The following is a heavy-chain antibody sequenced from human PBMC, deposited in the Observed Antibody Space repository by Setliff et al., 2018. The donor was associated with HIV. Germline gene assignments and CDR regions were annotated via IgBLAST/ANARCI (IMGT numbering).Heavy chain of an antibody. CDR2: IQQHGSEI. J-gene: IGHJ3*02. Sequence: PGGSLRLSCAAPGYTFSSYWMAWVRQCPGKGLEWVANIQQHGSEIHYVASVEGRFTISRDNAKNSLYLQMNSLRAEDTAVYYCARSHYDSRGYYYRGDAFDIWGLGTMVTVSS. D-gene: IGHD3-22*01. V-gene: IGHV3-7*02. CDR3: ARSHYDSRGYYYRGDAFDI. CDR1: GYTFSSYW.